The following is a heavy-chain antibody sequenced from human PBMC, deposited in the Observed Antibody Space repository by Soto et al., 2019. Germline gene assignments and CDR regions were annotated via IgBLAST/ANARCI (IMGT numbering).Heavy chain of an antibody. CDR1: GFTFSSYA. CDR2: ISYDGSNK. CDR3: ARAYNYYHSSGPFDY. J-gene: IGHJ4*02. D-gene: IGHD3-22*01. Sequence: PGGSLRLSCAASGFTFSSYAMHWVRQAPGKGLEWVAVISYDGSNKYYADSVKGRFTISRDNSKNTLYLQMNSLRAEDTAVYYCARAYNYYHSSGPFDYWGQGTLVTVSS. V-gene: IGHV3-30-3*01.